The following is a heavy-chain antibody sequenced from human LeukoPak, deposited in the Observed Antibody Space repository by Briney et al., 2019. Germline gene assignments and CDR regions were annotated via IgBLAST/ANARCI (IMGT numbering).Heavy chain of an antibody. CDR1: GFTFSTAW. D-gene: IGHD3-22*01. Sequence: GGSLRLSCAASGFTFSTAWMSWIRQAPGKGLEWVSSISGRGGNTYYADSVKGRFTISRDDSKNTLFLQMNSLRAEDTAVYYCATGYSDSLRSPLDSWGQGTLVTVSS. CDR3: ATGYSDSLRSPLDS. V-gene: IGHV3-23*01. J-gene: IGHJ5*01. CDR2: ISGRGGNT.